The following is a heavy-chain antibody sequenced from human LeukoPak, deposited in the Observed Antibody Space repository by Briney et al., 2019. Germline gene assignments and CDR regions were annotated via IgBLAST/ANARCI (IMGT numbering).Heavy chain of an antibody. V-gene: IGHV3-53*01. Sequence: GGSLRLSCAASGFTVSSNYMSWVRQAPGKGLEWVSVIYSGGSTYYADSVKGRFTISRDNAKSSLYLQMNSLRAEDTAVYYCARDTGENYYYDRFDYWGQGTLVTVSS. CDR1: GFTVSSNY. J-gene: IGHJ4*02. D-gene: IGHD3-22*01. CDR2: IYSGGST. CDR3: ARDTGENYYYDRFDY.